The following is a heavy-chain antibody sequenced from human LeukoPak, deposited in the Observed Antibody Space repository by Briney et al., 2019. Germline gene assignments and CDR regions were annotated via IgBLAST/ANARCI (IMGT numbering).Heavy chain of an antibody. Sequence: PGGSLRLSCAASGFTFSSYSMNWVRQAPGKGLEWVSSISSSSSYIYYADSVKGRFTISRDNAKNSLYLQMNGLRAEDTAVYYCLSSSWSFDYWGQGTLVTVSS. CDR3: LSSSWSFDY. V-gene: IGHV3-21*01. J-gene: IGHJ4*02. CDR2: ISSSSSYI. D-gene: IGHD6-13*01. CDR1: GFTFSSYS.